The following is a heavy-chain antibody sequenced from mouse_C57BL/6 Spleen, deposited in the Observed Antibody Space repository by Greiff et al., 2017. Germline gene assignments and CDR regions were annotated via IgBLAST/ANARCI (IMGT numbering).Heavy chain of an antibody. D-gene: IGHD2-4*01. Sequence: EVKVEESGGGLVQPGGSMKLFCAASGFTFSDAWMDWVRQSPEKGLEWVAEIRNKANNHATYYAESVKGRFTISRDDSKSSVYLQMNSLRAEDTGIYYCTIVYDYEIDYAMDYWGQGTSVTVSS. CDR1: GFTFSDAW. CDR3: TIVYDYEIDYAMDY. CDR2: IRNKANNHAT. J-gene: IGHJ4*01. V-gene: IGHV6-6*01.